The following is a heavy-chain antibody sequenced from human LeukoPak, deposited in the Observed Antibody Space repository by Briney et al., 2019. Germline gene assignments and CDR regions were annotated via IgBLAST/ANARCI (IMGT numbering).Heavy chain of an antibody. J-gene: IGHJ3*02. CDR2: IYSGGST. CDR1: GFTVSSNY. V-gene: IGHV3-53*01. Sequence: PGGSLRLSCAASGFTVSSNYMSWVRQAPGKGLEWVSVIYSGGSTYYADSVKGRFTISRDNSKNTLYLQMNSLRAEDTALYHCARDPGGSYFFQGDDAFDIWGQGTMVTVSS. D-gene: IGHD1-26*01. CDR3: ARDPGGSYFFQGDDAFDI.